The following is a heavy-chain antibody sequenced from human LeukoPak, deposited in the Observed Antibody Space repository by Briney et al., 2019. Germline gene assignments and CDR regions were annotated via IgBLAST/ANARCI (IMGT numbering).Heavy chain of an antibody. Sequence: PSQTLSLTCTVSVGSISSSGYYWTWIRQHPGKGLEWLGYIFYSGSTYYNPSLKGRFTISLDTSKNQLSLKLSSVTAADTAVYYCAGGTYYSSSGSYYNLDQWGQGTLVTVSS. CDR1: VGSISSSGYY. CDR3: AGGTYYSSSGSYYNLDQ. V-gene: IGHV4-31*03. CDR2: IFYSGST. J-gene: IGHJ4*02. D-gene: IGHD3-10*01.